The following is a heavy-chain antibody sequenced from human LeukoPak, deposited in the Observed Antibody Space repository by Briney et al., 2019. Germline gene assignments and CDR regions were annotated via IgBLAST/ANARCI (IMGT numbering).Heavy chain of an antibody. D-gene: IGHD6-13*01. Sequence: SVKVSCKASGGTFSSYAISWVRQAPGQGLEWMGGIIPIFGTANYAQKFQGRVTITADESTSTAYMELSSLRSEDTAVYYCARGEKQQLVRGVRYYYYYYMDVWGKGTTVTVSS. CDR2: IIPIFGTA. J-gene: IGHJ6*03. V-gene: IGHV1-69*01. CDR1: GGTFSSYA. CDR3: ARGEKQQLVRGVRYYYYYYMDV.